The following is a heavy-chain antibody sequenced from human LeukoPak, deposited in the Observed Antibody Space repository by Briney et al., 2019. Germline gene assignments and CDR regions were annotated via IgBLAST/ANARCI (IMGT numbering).Heavy chain of an antibody. CDR1: GGSISSYY. D-gene: IGHD4/OR15-4a*01. V-gene: IGHV4-59*01. J-gene: IGHJ3*02. CDR3: ARDPLLTEYGGQPIFDI. Sequence: SETLSLTCTVSGGSISSYYWSWIRQPPGKGLEWIGYIYYSGSTNYNPSLKSRVTISVDTSKNQFSLKLSSVTAADTAVYYCARDPLLTEYGGQPIFDIWGQGTMVTVSS. CDR2: IYYSGST.